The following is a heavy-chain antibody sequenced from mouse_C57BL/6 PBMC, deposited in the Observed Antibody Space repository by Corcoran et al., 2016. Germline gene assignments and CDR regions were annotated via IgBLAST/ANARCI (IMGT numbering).Heavy chain of an antibody. J-gene: IGHJ1*03. D-gene: IGHD1-1*01. CDR1: GYTFTTYG. CDR2: INTYSGVP. CDR3: ASQDYGSSYGYVDV. Sequence: QIQLVQSGPELKKPGETVKISCKASGYTFTTYGMSWVKQAPGKGLKWMGWINTYSGVPTSADDFKGRFAFSLETSASTAYLQINNLKNEDTATDFCASQDYGSSYGYVDVWGTGTTVTVSA. V-gene: IGHV9-3*01.